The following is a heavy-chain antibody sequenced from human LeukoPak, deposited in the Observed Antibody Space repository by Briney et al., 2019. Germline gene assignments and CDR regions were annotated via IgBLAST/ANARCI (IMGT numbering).Heavy chain of an antibody. D-gene: IGHD2-15*01. V-gene: IGHV1-2*04. J-gene: IGHJ5*02. CDR2: INPNSGGT. Sequence: GASVKVSCKASGYTFTGYYMHWVRQATGQGLEWMGWINPNSGGTNYAQKFQGWVTMTRDTSISTAYMELSRLRSDDTAVYYCARERRYCSGGSCYEMGWFDPWGQGTLVTVSS. CDR1: GYTFTGYY. CDR3: ARERRYCSGGSCYEMGWFDP.